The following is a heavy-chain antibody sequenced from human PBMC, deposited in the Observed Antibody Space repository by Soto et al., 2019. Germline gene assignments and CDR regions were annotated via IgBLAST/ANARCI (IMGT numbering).Heavy chain of an antibody. J-gene: IGHJ6*02. CDR3: ARSIVDTAMVGPGGYYYCGMDV. CDR1: GGTFSSYA. CDR2: IIPIFGTA. Sequence: SVKVSCKASGGTFSSYAISWVRQAPGQGLEWMGGIIPIFGTANYAQKFQGRVTITADESTSTAYMELSSLRSEDTAVYYCARSIVDTAMVGPGGYYYCGMDVWGQGTTVTVSS. D-gene: IGHD5-18*01. V-gene: IGHV1-69*13.